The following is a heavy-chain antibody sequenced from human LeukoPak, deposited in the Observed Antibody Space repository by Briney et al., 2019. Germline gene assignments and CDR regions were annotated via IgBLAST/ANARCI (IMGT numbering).Heavy chain of an antibody. V-gene: IGHV4-39*07. CDR3: ARVPPLLGQFDP. Sequence: SETLSLTCPVSGGFISSNSAYWSWIRQPPGKALEWIGNIYYSGTTYYNPSLQSRVTMSVDTSNNQFSLKLTSVTAADTAVYYCARVPPLLGQFDPWGQGTLVTVSS. D-gene: IGHD7-27*01. J-gene: IGHJ5*02. CDR1: GGFISSNSAY. CDR2: IYYSGTT.